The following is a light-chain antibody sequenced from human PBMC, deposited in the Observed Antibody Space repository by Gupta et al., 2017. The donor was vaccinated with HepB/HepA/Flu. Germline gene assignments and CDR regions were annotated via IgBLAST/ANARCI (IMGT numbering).Light chain of an antibody. V-gene: IGLV1-40*01. CDR3: QSYDSSLSGHVV. CDR2: GNS. J-gene: IGLJ2*01. CDR1: SSNIGAGYD. Sequence: QSVLTQPPSVSGAPGQRVTISCTGSSSNIGAGYDVHWYQQLPGTAPNLLIYGNSNRPSGVPDRFSGSKSGTSASLAITVLQAEDEADYYCQSYDSSLSGHVVFGGGTKLTVL.